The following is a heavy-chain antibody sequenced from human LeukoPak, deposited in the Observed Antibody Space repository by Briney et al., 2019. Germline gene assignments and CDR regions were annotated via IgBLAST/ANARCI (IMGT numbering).Heavy chain of an antibody. CDR3: ARAGAVVEYFYYYYMDV. CDR2: INHSGST. V-gene: IGHV4-34*01. D-gene: IGHD3-22*01. CDR1: GGSFSGYY. J-gene: IGHJ6*03. Sequence: SETLSLTCAVYGGSFSGYYWSWIRQPPGKGLEWIGEINHSGSTNYNPSLKSRVTISVDTSKNQFSLKLSSVTAADTAVYYCARAGAVVEYFYYYYMDVWGKGTTVTISS.